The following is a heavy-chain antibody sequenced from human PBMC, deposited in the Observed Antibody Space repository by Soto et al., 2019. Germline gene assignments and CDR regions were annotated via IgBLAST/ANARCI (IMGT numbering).Heavy chain of an antibody. CDR2: MNPNSGNT. V-gene: IGHV1-8*01. CDR3: ATESPPGFLALDV. CDR1: GYTFTSYD. J-gene: IGHJ6*02. Sequence: SVKVSCKASGYTFTSYDINWVRQATGQGLEWMGWMNPNSGNTIYAQKFQGRVTMTEDTSTDTAYMELSSLRSEDTAVYYCATESPPGFLALDVWGQGTTVTVSS.